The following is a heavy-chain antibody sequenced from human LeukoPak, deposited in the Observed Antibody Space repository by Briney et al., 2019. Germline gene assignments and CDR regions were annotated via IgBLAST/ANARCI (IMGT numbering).Heavy chain of an antibody. V-gene: IGHV3-30-3*01. CDR1: GFTFNSYA. CDR2: ISYDGSNI. Sequence: PGGSLRLSCAASGFTFNSYAMHWVRQAPGEGLEWVAIISYDGSNIHYADSVKGRFTISRDNTRNTVYLQMNSLRVEDTAVHYCARSHYYSSGSYIFWGQGTLVTVSS. CDR3: ARSHYYSSGSYIF. D-gene: IGHD3-10*01. J-gene: IGHJ4*02.